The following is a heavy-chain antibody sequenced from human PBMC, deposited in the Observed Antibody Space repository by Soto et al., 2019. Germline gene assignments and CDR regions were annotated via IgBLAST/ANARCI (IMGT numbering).Heavy chain of an antibody. Sequence: QVQLVQSGAEVKKPGASVIVSCKASGYTFTSFGISWVRRAPGQGLEWMGWVSTYTGNTNYAQKLQGRVTMTTDTSTSRAYMELRSPRSDDPAVYYCAKDQGSGWPYDYWGHGILVTVSS. CDR2: VSTYTGNT. V-gene: IGHV1-18*01. J-gene: IGHJ4*01. D-gene: IGHD6-19*01. CDR1: GYTFTSFG. CDR3: AKDQGSGWPYDY.